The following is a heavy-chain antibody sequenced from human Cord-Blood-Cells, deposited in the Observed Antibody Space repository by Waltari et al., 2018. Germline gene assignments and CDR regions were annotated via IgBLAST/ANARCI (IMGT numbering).Heavy chain of an antibody. Sequence: EVQLLESGGGLVQPGGSLRLSCAASGFTFSSYAMSWVRQAPGKGREWVSAISGSGGSTYYADSVKGRFTISRDNSKNTLYLQMNSLRAEDTAVYYCAKGGPYCSSTSCYFDYWGQGTLVTVSS. CDR3: AKGGPYCSSTSCYFDY. CDR2: ISGSGGST. V-gene: IGHV3-23*01. D-gene: IGHD2-2*01. CDR1: GFTFSSYA. J-gene: IGHJ4*02.